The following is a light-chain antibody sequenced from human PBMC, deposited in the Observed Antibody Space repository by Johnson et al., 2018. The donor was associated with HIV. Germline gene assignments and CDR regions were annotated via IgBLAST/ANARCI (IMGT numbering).Light chain of an antibody. Sequence: QSVLTQPPSVSAAPGQKVTISCSGSSSNIGNNYVSWYQQLPGTAPKLLIYDNHKRPSGIPDRFSGSKSGTSVTLAITGLQTGDEADYYCGTWDNSLSGGDVFGTATKVTVL. J-gene: IGLJ1*01. CDR2: DNH. V-gene: IGLV1-51*01. CDR3: GTWDNSLSGGDV. CDR1: SSNIGNNY.